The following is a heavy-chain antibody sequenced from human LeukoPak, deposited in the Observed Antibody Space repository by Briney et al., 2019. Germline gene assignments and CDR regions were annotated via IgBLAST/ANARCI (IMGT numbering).Heavy chain of an antibody. J-gene: IGHJ4*02. CDR3: ARGPVSHDFDY. Sequence: PSQTLSLTCTVSGGSISSGDYYWSWIRQPPGKGLEWIGYIYYSGSTYYNPSLKSRVTISVDTSKNQFPLKLSSVTAADTAVYYCARGPVSHDFDYWGQGTLVTVSS. D-gene: IGHD2-8*01. CDR1: GGSISSGDYY. CDR2: IYYSGST. V-gene: IGHV4-30-4*01.